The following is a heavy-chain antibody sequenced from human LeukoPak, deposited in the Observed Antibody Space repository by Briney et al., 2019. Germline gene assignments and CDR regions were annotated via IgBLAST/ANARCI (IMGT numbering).Heavy chain of an antibody. CDR2: TYYRVKWYN. Sequence: SQTLSLTCALSGDSVSSNSAGWNWIRQSPSGGLELLGRTYYRVKWYNQYAVSVKSRITINPDTSKNQFSVQLNSVTPEDTAVYYCAREVSGWRSYYFDYWGQGTLVTVSS. D-gene: IGHD6-19*01. CDR3: AREVSGWRSYYFDY. J-gene: IGHJ4*02. CDR1: GDSVSSNSAG. V-gene: IGHV6-1*01.